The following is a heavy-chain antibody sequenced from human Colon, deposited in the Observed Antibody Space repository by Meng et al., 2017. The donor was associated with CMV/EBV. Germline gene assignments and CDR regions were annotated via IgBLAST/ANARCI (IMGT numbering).Heavy chain of an antibody. CDR3: ARAAIPVISAAELGS. CDR2: ISGGNTYI. Sequence: GGSLRLSCVASGFTFSSYTMNWVRQPPGKGLEWVSSISGGNTYIYYADSVKGRFTISRDNAKNSPYLQMTNVSAEDTAVYFCARAAIPVISAAELGSWGQGTLVTVSS. D-gene: IGHD2-21*02. CDR1: GFTFSSYT. J-gene: IGHJ4*02. V-gene: IGHV3-21*01.